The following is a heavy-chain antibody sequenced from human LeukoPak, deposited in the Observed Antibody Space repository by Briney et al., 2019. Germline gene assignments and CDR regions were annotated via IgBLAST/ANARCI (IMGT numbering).Heavy chain of an antibody. J-gene: IGHJ6*02. CDR1: GGSISNNF. CDR2: ISHSGNS. V-gene: IGHV4-59*08. CDR3: ARLPGRHGVDV. Sequence: SETLSLACTVSGGSISNNFCTWIRQPPGKGLEWIGFISHSGNSNYNPSLKSRVTISVDTYKNQFSLKLRSVTAADAAVYYCARLPGRHGVDVWGQGTTVTVSS. D-gene: IGHD2-15*01.